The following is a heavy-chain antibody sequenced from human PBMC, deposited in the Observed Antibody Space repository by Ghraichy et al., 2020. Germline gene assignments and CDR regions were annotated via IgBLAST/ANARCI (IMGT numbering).Heavy chain of an antibody. CDR2: INQSGST. CDR1: GGSFSDYF. Sequence: SETLSLTCAVYGGSFSDYFWSWIRQPPGKGLEWIGEINQSGSTNYSPSLKSRVTISVDTSKNQFSLKLSSVTAADTAVYYCARRSLFNYQSKYRSTLSLRKAPAYDSWGQGTLVTVSS. CDR3: ARRSLFNYQSKYRSTLSLRKAPAYDS. J-gene: IGHJ4*02. V-gene: IGHV4-34*01. D-gene: IGHD2-2*01.